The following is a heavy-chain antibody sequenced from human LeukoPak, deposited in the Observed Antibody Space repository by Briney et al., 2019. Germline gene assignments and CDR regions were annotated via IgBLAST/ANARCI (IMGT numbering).Heavy chain of an antibody. CDR2: ISTSGSTI. J-gene: IGHJ4*02. D-gene: IGHD3-10*01. V-gene: IGHV3-48*03. CDR3: ARDGEYTGNDLDY. CDR1: GFSFSSYG. Sequence: PGGSLRLSCVASGFSFSSYGMNWVRQAPGKGLEWLSFISTSGSTIYYADSVKGRFTISRDNAKNSLWLQMNSLRAEDTAVYYCARDGEYTGNDLDYWGQGTLVTVSS.